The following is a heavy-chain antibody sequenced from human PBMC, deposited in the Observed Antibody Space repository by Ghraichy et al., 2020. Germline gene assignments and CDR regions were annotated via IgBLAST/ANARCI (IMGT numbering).Heavy chain of an antibody. CDR2: ISYDGTNK. CDR1: GFTFSSYG. V-gene: IGHV3-30*18. Sequence: GGSLRLSCAASGFTFSSYGMHWVRQAPGKGLEWVAVISYDGTNKYYADSVKGRFTISRDNSKNTVYLQMNSLRVEDTAVYYCAKDALHDCGGDCYSWYFDYWGQGTLVTVSS. CDR3: AKDALHDCGGDCYSWYFDY. D-gene: IGHD2-21*02. J-gene: IGHJ4*02.